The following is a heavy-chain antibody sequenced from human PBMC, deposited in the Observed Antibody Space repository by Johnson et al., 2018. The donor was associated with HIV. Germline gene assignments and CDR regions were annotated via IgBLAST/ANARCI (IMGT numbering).Heavy chain of an antibody. CDR2: IYSGGDT. D-gene: IGHD3-10*01. CDR1: GFTVSRNY. Sequence: VQLVESGGGLVQPGGSLRLSCAASGFTVSRNYMNWVRQAPGKGLEWVSVIYSGGDTYYAESVKGRFSISRDDSKNTLYLQMNSLKTEDTAVYYCATGFGSAFDIWGQGTLVTVSS. CDR3: ATGFGSAFDI. J-gene: IGHJ3*02. V-gene: IGHV3-66*01.